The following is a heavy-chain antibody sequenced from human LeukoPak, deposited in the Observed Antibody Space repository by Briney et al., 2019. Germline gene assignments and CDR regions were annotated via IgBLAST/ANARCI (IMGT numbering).Heavy chain of an antibody. CDR1: GFTFSSYG. V-gene: IGHV3-30*02. D-gene: IGHD1-26*01. Sequence: GGSLRLTCAASGFTFSSYGMHWVRQAPGKGLEWVAFIRYDGSNNYYADSVKGRFTISRDNSKNTLYLQMNSLRAEDTAVYYCAKGYSGSYYYLFDYWGQGTLVTVS. CDR2: IRYDGSNN. CDR3: AKGYSGSYYYLFDY. J-gene: IGHJ4*02.